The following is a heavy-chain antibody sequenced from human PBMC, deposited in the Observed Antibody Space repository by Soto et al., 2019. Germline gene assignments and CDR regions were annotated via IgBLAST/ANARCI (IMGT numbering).Heavy chain of an antibody. J-gene: IGHJ4*02. CDR2: IGGGGMSI. CDR1: GSIFRNDA. Sequence: GGSLRLSCAASGSIFRNDAMNWVRQAPGKGLEWISAIGGGGMSIYYADSVKGRFTISRDNAKSSLSLQMNSLRDEDTAVYYCARDQSWASGYWGQGTLVTVSS. D-gene: IGHD7-27*01. CDR3: ARDQSWASGY. V-gene: IGHV3-48*02.